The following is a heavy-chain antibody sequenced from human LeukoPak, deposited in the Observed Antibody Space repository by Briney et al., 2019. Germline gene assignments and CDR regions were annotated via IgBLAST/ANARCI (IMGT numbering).Heavy chain of an antibody. V-gene: IGHV3-53*01. CDR1: GFTVSSNY. CDR2: IYTGGST. J-gene: IGHJ4*02. CDR3: ARAPLCGGDCYSYFDY. D-gene: IGHD2-21*02. Sequence: GSLRLSCAASGFTVSSNYMSWVRQAPGKGLEWVSVIYTGGSTYYADSVKGRFTISRDNSKNTLLLQMNSLRAEDTAVYYCARAPLCGGDCYSYFDYWGQGTLVTVSS.